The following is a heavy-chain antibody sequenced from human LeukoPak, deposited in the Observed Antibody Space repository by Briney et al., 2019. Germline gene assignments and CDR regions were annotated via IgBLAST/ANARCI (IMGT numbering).Heavy chain of an antibody. J-gene: IGHJ6*02. CDR3: ARDWNYYDSSGYYPYYYGMDV. D-gene: IGHD3-22*01. Sequence: GGSLRLSCAASGFTFSSYEMNWVRQAPGKGLEWVSYISSSGSTIYYVDSVKGRFAISRDNAKNSLYLQMNSLRAEDTAVYYCARDWNYYDSSGYYPYYYGMDVWGQGTTVTVSS. CDR2: ISSSGSTI. V-gene: IGHV3-48*03. CDR1: GFTFSSYE.